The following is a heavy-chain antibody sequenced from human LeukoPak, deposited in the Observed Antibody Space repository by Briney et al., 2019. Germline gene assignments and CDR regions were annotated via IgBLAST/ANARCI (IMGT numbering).Heavy chain of an antibody. Sequence: PSETLSLTCSVSGYSISSGNYWGWIRLPPGKGLQWIGSIYHSGSTYYNPSLKSRVTISVDTSKNQFSLKLSSVTAADTAVYYCARAMGIAAAGTSFDYWGQGTLVTVSS. J-gene: IGHJ4*02. D-gene: IGHD6-13*01. CDR1: GYSISSGNY. CDR3: ARAMGIAAAGTSFDY. CDR2: IYHSGST. V-gene: IGHV4-38-2*02.